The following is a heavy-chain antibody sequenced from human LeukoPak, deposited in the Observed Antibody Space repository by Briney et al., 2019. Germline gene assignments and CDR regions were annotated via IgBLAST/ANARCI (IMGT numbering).Heavy chain of an antibody. CDR2: IKPDGSER. J-gene: IGHJ4*02. CDR1: GVSFRGHW. CDR3: ARERWTTSGYYFDY. V-gene: IGHV3-7*01. D-gene: IGHD5-24*01. Sequence: GGSLRLSCAASGVSFRGHWMSWVRQAPGKGLEWVANIKPDGSERRYVDSVKGRFTISRDDAKNSVYLEMNSLRVEDMAVCYCARERWTTSGYYFDYWGQGTLVTVSS.